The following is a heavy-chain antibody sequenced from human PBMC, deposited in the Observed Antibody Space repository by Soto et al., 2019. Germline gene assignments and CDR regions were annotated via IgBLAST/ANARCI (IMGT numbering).Heavy chain of an antibody. V-gene: IGHV4-59*01. J-gene: IGHJ3*02. Sequence: PSETLSLTCAASGASFSSFQWTWVRQPPGKGLEWIGYINDSGSSNNNPSPKRRGTISADTSKNQISLKLSYGTAADTAVYYCARASAGGGPDGGFDIWGQGTMVTVSS. CDR1: GASFSSFQ. CDR2: INDSGSS. CDR3: ARASAGGGPDGGFDI. D-gene: IGHD3-10*01.